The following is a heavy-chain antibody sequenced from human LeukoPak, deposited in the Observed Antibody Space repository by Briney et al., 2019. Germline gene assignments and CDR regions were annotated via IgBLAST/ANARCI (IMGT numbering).Heavy chain of an antibody. CDR2: IYYSGST. CDR3: ARGFHSYDAFDI. D-gene: IGHD5-18*01. Sequence: SETLSLTCTVAGGSIISYYWSWIRQPPGKGLEWIGYIYYSGSTNYNPSLKSRVTISVDTSKNQFSLKLSSVTAADTAVYYCARGFHSYDAFDIWGQGTMVTVSS. J-gene: IGHJ3*02. V-gene: IGHV4-59*01. CDR1: GGSIISYY.